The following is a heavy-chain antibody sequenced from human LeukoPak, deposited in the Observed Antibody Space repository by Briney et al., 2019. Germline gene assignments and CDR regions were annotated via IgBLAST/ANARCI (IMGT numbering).Heavy chain of an antibody. J-gene: IGHJ4*02. CDR3: ARDPRPYSSGWFYFDY. CDR2: INHSGST. CDR1: GGSFSGYY. D-gene: IGHD6-19*01. Sequence: PSETLSLTCAVYGGSFSGYYWSWIRQPPGKGLEWIGEINHSGSTNYNPSLKSRVTMSVDTSKNQFSLKLSSVTAADTAVYYCARDPRPYSSGWFYFDYWGQGTLVTVSS. V-gene: IGHV4-34*01.